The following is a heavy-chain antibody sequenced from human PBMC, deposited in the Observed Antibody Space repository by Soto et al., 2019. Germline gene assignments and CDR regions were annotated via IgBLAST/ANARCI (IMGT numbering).Heavy chain of an antibody. V-gene: IGHV3-74*03. CDR3: ASPVAAGGTHLYCSGLDA. D-gene: IGHD6-25*01. CDR2: IDSDGSST. J-gene: IGHJ6*01. Sequence: EVQLVESGGGLVQPGGSLRLSCAASGFTFRSYTFRSYWMHWVRQVPGKGLVWVSRIDSDGSSTKYAASVKGRFTISRDNAKNAVYLQMNSLRTEDTGVYYCASPVAAGGTHLYCSGLDAWGQGTTVTVSS. CDR1: GFTFRSYTFRSYW.